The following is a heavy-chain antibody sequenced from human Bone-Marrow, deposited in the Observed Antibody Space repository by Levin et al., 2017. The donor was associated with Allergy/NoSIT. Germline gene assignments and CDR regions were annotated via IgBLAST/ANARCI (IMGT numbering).Heavy chain of an antibody. CDR3: ARDSENSKWSYFDY. Sequence: SETLSLTCTVSGGSISSGEYYWSWIRQRPGKALEWIGYVFYTGTTQSNPSLTSRVTMSVDTSKNQFSMSLTSVTAADTAVYYCARDSENSKWSYFDYWGLGTLVTVSS. J-gene: IGHJ4*02. CDR1: GGSISSGEYY. CDR2: VFYTGTT. D-gene: IGHD2-15*01. V-gene: IGHV4-30-4*02.